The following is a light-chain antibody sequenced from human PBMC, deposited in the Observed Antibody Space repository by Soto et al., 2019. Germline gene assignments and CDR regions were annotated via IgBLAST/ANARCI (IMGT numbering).Light chain of an antibody. CDR2: NVS. V-gene: IGLV2-14*01. CDR1: SSDVGAYNY. CDR3: SSYTSATTYG. J-gene: IGLJ1*01. Sequence: QSVLTQPASVPGSPGQSITISCTGTSSDVGAYNYDSWYQQYPGEAPKVIIYNVSHRPAGVSNRFSGSKSGNTASLTISGLQSQVEADYYCSSYTSATTYGFGTGTKVTVL.